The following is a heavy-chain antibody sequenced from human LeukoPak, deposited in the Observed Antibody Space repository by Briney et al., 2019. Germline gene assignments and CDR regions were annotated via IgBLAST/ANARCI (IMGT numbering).Heavy chain of an antibody. CDR2: INTNSGGT. V-gene: IGHV1-2*02. CDR3: ARDRAMTTVTTRWFDP. D-gene: IGHD4-17*01. CDR1: GYTFTGYY. Sequence: ASVKVSFTPSGYTFTGYYMHWVRQAPGQGLEWMGWINTNSGGTNYAQKFQGRVTMTRDTSISTAYMELSRLRSDDTAVYYCARDRAMTTVTTRWFDPWGQGTLVTVSS. J-gene: IGHJ5*02.